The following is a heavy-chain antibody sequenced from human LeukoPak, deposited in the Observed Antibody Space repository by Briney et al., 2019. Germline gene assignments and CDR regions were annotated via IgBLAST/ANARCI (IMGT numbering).Heavy chain of an antibody. D-gene: IGHD3-10*01. CDR1: GGSISSSSYY. V-gene: IGHV4-39*01. CDR2: IYYSGST. CDR3: ARHGSGYWFDP. J-gene: IGHJ5*02. Sequence: SETLSLTCTVSGGSISSSSYYWGWIRQPPGKGLEGIGSIYYSGSTYYNPSLKSRVTISVYTSKNQFSLKLSSVTAADTAVYYCARHGSGYWFDPWGQGTLVTVSS.